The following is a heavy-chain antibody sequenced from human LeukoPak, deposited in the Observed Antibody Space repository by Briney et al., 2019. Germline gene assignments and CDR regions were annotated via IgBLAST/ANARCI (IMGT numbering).Heavy chain of an antibody. Sequence: ASVKVSCKASGYTFTRYGISWVRQAPGQGLEGMGWISAYNGNTNYAQKLQGRVTMTTDTSTSTAYMELRSLRSDDTAVYYCARVWFGEFANWFDPWGQGTLVTVSS. CDR1: GYTFTRYG. CDR3: ARVWFGEFANWFDP. J-gene: IGHJ5*02. D-gene: IGHD3-10*01. V-gene: IGHV1-18*01. CDR2: ISAYNGNT.